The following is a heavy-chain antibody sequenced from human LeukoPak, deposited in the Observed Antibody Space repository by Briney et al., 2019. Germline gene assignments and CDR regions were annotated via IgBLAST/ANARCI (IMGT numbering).Heavy chain of an antibody. J-gene: IGHJ6*02. D-gene: IGHD6-13*01. CDR3: ARGGAAAGLLYYYYGMDV. V-gene: IGHV4-30-4*01. CDR1: GGSISSGDYY. Sequence: SQTLSLTCTVSGGSISSGDYYWSWIRQPPGKGLEWIGYIYYSGSTNYNPSLKSRVTISVDTSKNQFSLKLSSVTAADTAVYYCARGGAAAGLLYYYYGMDVWGQGTTVTVSS. CDR2: IYYSGST.